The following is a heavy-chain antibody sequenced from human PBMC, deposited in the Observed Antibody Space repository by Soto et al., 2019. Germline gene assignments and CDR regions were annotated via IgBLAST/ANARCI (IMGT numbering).Heavy chain of an antibody. V-gene: IGHV4-61*01. CDR2: SYYSGRT. J-gene: IGHJ5*02. CDR1: GGSVSSGSYY. CDR3: ARDRVRRDRRAFDP. Sequence: QVQLQESGPGLVKPSETLSLTCTVSGGSVSSGSYYWSWIRQPPGKGLERIGYSYYSGRTNYNPSLERRVTISVDTSMNQSSQKLSSVTAADTAVYYCARDRVRRDRRAFDPWGQGTLVTVSS.